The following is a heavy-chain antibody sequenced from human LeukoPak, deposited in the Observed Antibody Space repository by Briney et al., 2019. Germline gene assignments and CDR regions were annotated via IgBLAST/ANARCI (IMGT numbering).Heavy chain of an antibody. CDR3: AKGQGSGSYPFDY. CDR2: ISATAT. D-gene: IGHD3-16*02. Sequence: GSLRLSCAASGFTFSSYAMSWVRQAPGKGLEWVSVISATATYYADSVKGRFTISRDTSRNTLYLQMNSLRADDTAVYYCAKGQGSGSYPFDYWGQGTLVTVSS. J-gene: IGHJ4*02. CDR1: GFTFSSYA. V-gene: IGHV3-23*01.